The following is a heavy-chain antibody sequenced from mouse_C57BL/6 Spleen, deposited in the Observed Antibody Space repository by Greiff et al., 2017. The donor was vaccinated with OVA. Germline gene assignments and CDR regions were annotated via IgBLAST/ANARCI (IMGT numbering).Heavy chain of an antibody. CDR3: ARRYGSSPRYWYFDV. CDR2: IDPANGNT. CDR1: GFNIKNTY. Sequence: VQLQQSVAELVRPGASVKLSCTASGFNIKNTYMHWVKQRPEQGLEWIGRIDPANGNTKYAPKFQGKATITADTSSNTAYLQLSSLTSEDTAIYYGARRYGSSPRYWYFDVWGTGTTVTVSS. D-gene: IGHD1-1*01. V-gene: IGHV14-3*01. J-gene: IGHJ1*03.